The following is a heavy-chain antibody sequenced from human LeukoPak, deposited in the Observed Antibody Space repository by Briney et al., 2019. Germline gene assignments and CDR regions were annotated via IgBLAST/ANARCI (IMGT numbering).Heavy chain of an antibody. D-gene: IGHD6-19*01. CDR3: AREGIAVAGAFDI. CDR2: IWYDGSNK. CDR1: GFTFSSYG. V-gene: IGHV3-33*01. Sequence: GGSLRLSCAASGFTFSSYGMHWVRQAPGKGLEWVAVIWYDGSNKYYADSVKGRFTISRDNSKNALYLQMKSLRAEDTAVYYCAREGIAVAGAFDIWGQGTMVTVSS. J-gene: IGHJ3*02.